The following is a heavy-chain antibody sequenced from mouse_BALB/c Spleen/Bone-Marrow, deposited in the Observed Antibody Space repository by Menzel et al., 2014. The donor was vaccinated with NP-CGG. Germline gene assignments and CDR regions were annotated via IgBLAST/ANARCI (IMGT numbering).Heavy chain of an antibody. J-gene: IGHJ2*01. CDR3: ARCYYGNYIDY. D-gene: IGHD2-1*01. CDR2: INPSNGRT. CDR1: GYTFTSYW. Sequence: VQLQQSGAELVKPGASVKLSCKASGYTFTSYWMHWVKQRPGQGLEWIGEINPSNGRTNYNEKFKSKATLTVDKSSSTAYTQLSILTSEDSAVYYCARCYYGNYIDYCGQGTPLTVSS. V-gene: IGHV1S81*02.